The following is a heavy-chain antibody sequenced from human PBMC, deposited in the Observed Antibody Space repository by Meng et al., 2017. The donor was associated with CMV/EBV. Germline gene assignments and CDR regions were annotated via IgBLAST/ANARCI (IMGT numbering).Heavy chain of an antibody. J-gene: IGHJ6*02. CDR1: GFTFDDYA. Sequence: SLKISCAASGFTFDDYAMHWVRQAPGKGLEWVSGISRNSGSIGYADSEKGRFTITRDNAKDSPYLQMNSLRAGDTALYYCAKGTGGNQHGGMDVWGQGTTVTVSS. V-gene: IGHV3-9*01. CDR2: ISRNSGSI. CDR3: AKGTGGNQHGGMDV. D-gene: IGHD1-14*01.